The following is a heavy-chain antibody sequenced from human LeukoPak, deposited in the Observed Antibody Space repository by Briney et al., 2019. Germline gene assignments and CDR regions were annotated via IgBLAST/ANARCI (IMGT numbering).Heavy chain of an antibody. CDR3: ATRHGSGSLDY. D-gene: IGHD3-10*01. V-gene: IGHV3-23*01. CDR1: GFTFSSYA. J-gene: IGHJ4*02. CDR2: ISGSGGST. Sequence: GGCLRLSCVASGFTFSSYAISWVRQAPGKGLEWVSAISGSGGSTYYADSVKGRFTISRDNSKNTLYLQMNSLRAEDTAVYYCATRHGSGSLDYWGQGTLVTVSS.